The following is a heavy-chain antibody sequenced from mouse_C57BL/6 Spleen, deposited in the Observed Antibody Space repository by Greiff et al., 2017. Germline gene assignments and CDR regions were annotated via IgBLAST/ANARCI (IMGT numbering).Heavy chain of an antibody. CDR1: GFTFSSYA. CDR3: TRDGGGDYQAWFAY. D-gene: IGHD2-4*01. CDR2: ISSGGDYI. V-gene: IGHV5-9-1*02. J-gene: IGHJ3*01. Sequence: EVKLVESGEGLVKPGGSLKLSCAPSGFTFSSYAMSWVRQTPEKRLEWVAYISSGGDYIYYADTVKGRFTISRDNARNTLYLQMSSLKSEDTAMYYCTRDGGGDYQAWFAYWGQGTLVTVSA.